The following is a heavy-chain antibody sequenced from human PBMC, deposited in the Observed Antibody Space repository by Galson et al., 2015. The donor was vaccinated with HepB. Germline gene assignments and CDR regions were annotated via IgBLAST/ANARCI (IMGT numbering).Heavy chain of an antibody. J-gene: IGHJ5*02. CDR2: IWYDGSNK. D-gene: IGHD6-13*01. V-gene: IGHV3-33*06. Sequence: SLRLSCAASGFTFSSYGMHWVRQAPGKGLEWVAVIWYDGSNKYYADSVKGRFTISRDNSKNTLYLQMNSLRAEDTAVYYCAKEEGSSWAQGFDPWGQGTLVTVSS. CDR1: GFTFSSYG. CDR3: AKEEGSSWAQGFDP.